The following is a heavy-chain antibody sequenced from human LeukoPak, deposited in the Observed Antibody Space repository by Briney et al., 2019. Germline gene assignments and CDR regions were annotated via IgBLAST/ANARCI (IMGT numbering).Heavy chain of an antibody. CDR1: GGTFSSYA. V-gene: IGHV1-69*13. D-gene: IGHD2-15*01. CDR2: IIPIFGTA. CDR3: ARDGGYCSGGSCYSGSYYYYMDV. Sequence: SVKVSCKASGGTFSSYAISWVRQAPGQGLEWMGGIIPIFGTANYAQKFQGRVTITADESTSTAYMELSSLRSEDTAVYYCARDGGYCSGGSCYSGSYYYYMDVWGKGTTVTISS. J-gene: IGHJ6*03.